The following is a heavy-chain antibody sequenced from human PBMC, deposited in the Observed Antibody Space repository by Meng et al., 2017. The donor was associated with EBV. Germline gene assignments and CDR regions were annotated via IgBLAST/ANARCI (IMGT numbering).Heavy chain of an antibody. D-gene: IGHD5-24*01. Sequence: QVQLVQCGAEGKKPGSSGKVSCKASGGTFSSYAISWVRQAPGQGLEWMGGIIPILGIANYAQKFQGRVTITADKSTSTAYMELSSLRSEDTAVYYCARERPGGMATTPYFDYWGQGTLVTVSS. J-gene: IGHJ4*02. V-gene: IGHV1-69*10. CDR1: GGTFSSYA. CDR2: IIPILGIA. CDR3: ARERPGGMATTPYFDY.